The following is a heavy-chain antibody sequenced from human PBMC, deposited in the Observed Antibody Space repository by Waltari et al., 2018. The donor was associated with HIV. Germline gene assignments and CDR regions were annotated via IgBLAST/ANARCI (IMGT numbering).Heavy chain of an antibody. CDR2: IYRSGDA. J-gene: IGHJ4*02. CDR3: ARVRSIMGRFLGFDY. Sequence: EVQLVETGGGLSQPGGSRGLSWAASGLSVSGTYMTWVRQAPGKGLEWVSVIYRSGDAYYADFVKGRFTISRDNSKNTLYLQMNSLRAEDTAVYYCARVRSIMGRFLGFDYWGQGTLVTVSS. D-gene: IGHD3-3*02. V-gene: IGHV3-53*02. CDR1: GLSVSGTY.